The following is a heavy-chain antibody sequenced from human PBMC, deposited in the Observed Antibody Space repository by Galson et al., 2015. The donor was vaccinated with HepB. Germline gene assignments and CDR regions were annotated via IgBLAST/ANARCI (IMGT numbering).Heavy chain of an antibody. V-gene: IGHV6-1*01. CDR2: TYYRSKWSN. Sequence: CAISGDSVSGYSAAWNWIRQSPSGGLEWLGRTYYRSKWSNDYAVSVKGRITISPDTSKNQFSLQLNSVTPEDTAVYYCASSMVRGYYFYGMDVWGQGTTVTVSS. CDR1: GDSVSGYSAA. J-gene: IGHJ6*02. D-gene: IGHD3-10*01. CDR3: ASSMVRGYYFYGMDV.